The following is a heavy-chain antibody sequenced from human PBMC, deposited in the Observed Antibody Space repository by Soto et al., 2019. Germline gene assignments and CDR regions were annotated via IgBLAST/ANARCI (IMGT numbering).Heavy chain of an antibody. CDR1: GGSISSYY. J-gene: IGHJ4*02. Sequence: PSETLSLTCTVSGGSISSYYWSWIRQPPGKGLEWIGYIYYSGSTDYNPSLKSRVTISLDTPKNQFSLKLSSVTAADTAVYYCARHPGYYDILTGYTTYYFDYWGQGILVTVSS. CDR3: ARHPGYYDILTGYTTYYFDY. CDR2: IYYSGST. D-gene: IGHD3-9*01. V-gene: IGHV4-59*08.